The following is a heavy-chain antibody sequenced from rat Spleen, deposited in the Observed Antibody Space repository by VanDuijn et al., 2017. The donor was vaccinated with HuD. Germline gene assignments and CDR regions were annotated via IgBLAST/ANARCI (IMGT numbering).Heavy chain of an antibody. J-gene: IGHJ1*01. D-gene: IGHD1-2*01. V-gene: IGHV5S13*01. Sequence: EVQLVESGGGLVQPGRSLKLSCAASGFTFSNYGMAWVRQAPTKGLEWVASITNTGGSTYYPDSVKGRFTISRDNAKSTLYLQMNSLRSEDTATYYCARDYSNFFPYWYFDFWGPGTMVTVSS. CDR1: GFTFSNYG. CDR3: ARDYSNFFPYWYFDF. CDR2: ITNTGGST.